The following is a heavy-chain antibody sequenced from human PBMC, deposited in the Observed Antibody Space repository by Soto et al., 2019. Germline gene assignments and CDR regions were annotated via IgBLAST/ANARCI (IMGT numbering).Heavy chain of an antibody. V-gene: IGHV3-15*05. CDR3: TLHQD. D-gene: IGHD3-10*01. CDR1: GFSFGDAW. Sequence: EVLLVEAGGGLVKPGQSLRLSCAASGFSFGDAWMSWVRQAPGKGLEWVGRIKSKSDGGTADYAAPVKGRFAISRDDSENTLFLQMSGLQIEDTAVYYCTLHQDWGQGTLVILSS. J-gene: IGHJ1*01. CDR2: IKSKSDGGTA.